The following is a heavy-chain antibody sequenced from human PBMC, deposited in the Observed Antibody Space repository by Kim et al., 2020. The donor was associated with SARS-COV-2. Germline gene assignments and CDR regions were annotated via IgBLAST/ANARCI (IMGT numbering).Heavy chain of an antibody. V-gene: IGHV4-59*13. CDR1: GGSISSYY. J-gene: IGHJ6*02. D-gene: IGHD4-17*01. CDR3: AIKGDYDYGDLLMGYYYGMDV. CDR2: IYYSGST. Sequence: SETLSLTCTVSGGSISSYYWSWIRQPPGKGLEWIGYIYYSGSTNYNPSLKSRVTISVDTSKNQFSLKLSSVTAADTAVYYCAIKGDYDYGDLLMGYYYGMDVWGQGTTVTVSS.